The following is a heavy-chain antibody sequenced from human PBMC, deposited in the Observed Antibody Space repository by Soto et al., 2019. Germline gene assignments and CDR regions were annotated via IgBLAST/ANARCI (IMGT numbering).Heavy chain of an antibody. CDR3: ARDPRGTGSRWYYNWFDP. Sequence: SVKVSCKASGGTFSSYAISWVRQAPGQGLEWMGGIIPIFGTANYAQKFQGRVTITADESTSTAYMELSSLRSEDTAVYYCARDPRGTGSRWYYNWFDPCGQGTLVTVS. CDR1: GGTFSSYA. D-gene: IGHD6-19*01. J-gene: IGHJ5*02. CDR2: IIPIFGTA. V-gene: IGHV1-69*13.